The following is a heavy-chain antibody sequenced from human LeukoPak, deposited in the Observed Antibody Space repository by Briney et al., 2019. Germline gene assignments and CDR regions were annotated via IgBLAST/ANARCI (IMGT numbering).Heavy chain of an antibody. V-gene: IGHV1-69*05. J-gene: IGHJ4*02. D-gene: IGHD2-8*01. Sequence: SVKVSCKASGGTFSSYAISWVRQAPGQGLEWMGGIIPIFGTANYAQKFQGRVTITTDESTSTAYMELSSLRSEDTAVYYCAGGVNCTNGVCYTHYFDYWGQGTLVAVPS. CDR2: IIPIFGTA. CDR1: GGTFSSYA. CDR3: AGGVNCTNGVCYTHYFDY.